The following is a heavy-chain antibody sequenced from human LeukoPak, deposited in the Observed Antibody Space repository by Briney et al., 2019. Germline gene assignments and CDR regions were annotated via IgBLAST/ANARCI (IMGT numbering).Heavy chain of an antibody. J-gene: IGHJ4*02. V-gene: IGHV3-21*04. CDR1: GFTFSSYS. D-gene: IGHD4-11*01. CDR2: ISSSSNYI. CDR3: ASLPTVTSFDY. Sequence: GGSLRLSCAASGFTFSSYSMNWVRQAPGKGLEWVSSISSSSNYIYYADSVKGRFTISRDNAKNSLYLQMNSLRAEDTAVYHCASLPTVTSFDYWGQGTLVTVSS.